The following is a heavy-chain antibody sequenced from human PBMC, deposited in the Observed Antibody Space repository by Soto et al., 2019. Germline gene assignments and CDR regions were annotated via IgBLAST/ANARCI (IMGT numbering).Heavy chain of an antibody. CDR3: ARESSMDKGTGHFDY. J-gene: IGHJ4*02. CDR2: IYYSGTT. Sequence: QVQLQESGPGLVKPSQTLSLTCTVSGGPISSASYYWSWIRQHPGKGLEWIGYIYYSGTTYDNPSLRSRVTISVDTSKNQFSLKLSSVTAADTAVYYCARESSMDKGTGHFDYWGQGTLVTVSS. D-gene: IGHD3-10*01. CDR1: GGPISSASYY. V-gene: IGHV4-31*03.